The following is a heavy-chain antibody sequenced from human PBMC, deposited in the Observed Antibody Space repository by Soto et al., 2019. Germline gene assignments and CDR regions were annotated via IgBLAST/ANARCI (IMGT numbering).Heavy chain of an antibody. Sequence: SETLSLTCSVAGGPISSGGYYWSWIRQHPGKGLEWIGYTFYSGATYYNPSLKSRTIISVDTSKNQFSLTLTSLTAADTAVYYCARVQPYDYGANTGWLDPWGQGTLVTVSS. J-gene: IGHJ5*02. D-gene: IGHD4-17*01. CDR2: TFYSGAT. CDR3: ARVQPYDYGANTGWLDP. CDR1: GGPISSGGYY. V-gene: IGHV4-31*03.